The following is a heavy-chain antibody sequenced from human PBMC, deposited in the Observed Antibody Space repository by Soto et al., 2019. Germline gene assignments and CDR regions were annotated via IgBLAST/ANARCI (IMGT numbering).Heavy chain of an antibody. D-gene: IGHD6-13*01. J-gene: IGHJ4*02. CDR1: GFTFRFYA. Sequence: GSLRLSCVASGFTFRFYAMNWVRQAPGRGLEWVSSISASGGDTYYSDSVKGRFTISRDNSKNTLYLQINILGVEDTAVYYCAKVGGVDRLVQGYTNTLDYWGQGTLVTVSS. CDR2: ISASGGDT. V-gene: IGHV3-23*01. CDR3: AKVGGVDRLVQGYTNTLDY.